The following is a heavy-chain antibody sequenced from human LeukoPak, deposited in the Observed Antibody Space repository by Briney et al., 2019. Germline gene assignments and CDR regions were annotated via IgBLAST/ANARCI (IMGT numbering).Heavy chain of an antibody. CDR2: ISSSGSTI. CDR3: ARDQTRDIVVVPAAIRELGYYYYGMDV. J-gene: IGHJ6*02. D-gene: IGHD2-2*02. CDR1: GFTFSDYY. V-gene: IGHV3-11*01. Sequence: GGSLRLSCAASGFTFSDYYMSWIRQAPGKGLEWVSYISSSGSTIYYADSVKGRFTISRDNAKNSLYLQMNSLRAEDTAVYYCARDQTRDIVVVPAAIRELGYYYYGMDVWGQGTTVTVSS.